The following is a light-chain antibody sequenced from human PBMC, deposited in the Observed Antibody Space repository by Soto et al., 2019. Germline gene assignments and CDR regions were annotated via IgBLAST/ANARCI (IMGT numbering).Light chain of an antibody. V-gene: IGKV3-20*01. CDR3: QQYGNTPPYS. CDR1: QSVSRSL. J-gene: IGKJ2*03. Sequence: EIVLTQSPGTLSLSPGERATLSCRASQSVSRSLLAWYQQKPGQAPRLLIYGASTRATGIAERLSGSGSATDFTLTISRLEPEDFAVYYCQQYGNTPPYSFGQGTKLEIK. CDR2: GAS.